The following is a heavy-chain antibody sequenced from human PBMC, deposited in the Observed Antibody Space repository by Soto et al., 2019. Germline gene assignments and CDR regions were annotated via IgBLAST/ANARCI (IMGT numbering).Heavy chain of an antibody. D-gene: IGHD3-3*01. V-gene: IGHV3-9*01. Sequence: EMQLVESGGGLVQPGRSPRLSCAASGFTFDDYAMHWVRQVPGKGLEWVSGISWNSEVKLYADTTKGRFTISRDNADNSVYLQIDSLEVEDTAFYYCVKDRRFLEAWGAFDVWGQGTLVTVSS. CDR2: ISWNSEVK. J-gene: IGHJ3*01. CDR1: GFTFDDYA. CDR3: VKDRRFLEAWGAFDV.